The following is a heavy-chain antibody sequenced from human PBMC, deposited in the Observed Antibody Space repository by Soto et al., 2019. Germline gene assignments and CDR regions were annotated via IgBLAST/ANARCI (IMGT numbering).Heavy chain of an antibody. V-gene: IGHV1-18*01. Sequence: AAVKVSCKASGYTFTSYGISWVRQAPGQGLEWMGWISAYNGNTNYAQKLQGRVTMTTDTSTSTAYMELRSLRSDDTAVYYCARSSSSSKGRIFDYWAREPWSPSPQ. D-gene: IGHD6-6*01. CDR2: ISAYNGNT. J-gene: IGHJ4*02. CDR3: ARSSSSSKGRIFDY. CDR1: GYTFTSYG.